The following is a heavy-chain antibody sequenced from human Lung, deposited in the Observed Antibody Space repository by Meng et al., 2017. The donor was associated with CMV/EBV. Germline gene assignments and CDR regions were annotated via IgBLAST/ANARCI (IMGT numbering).Heavy chain of an antibody. CDR1: GFTLNNNA. CDR3: ATSSLRGRITIFAVGFPLDS. Sequence: GGSLRLSCVVSGFTLNNNAMTWVRQAPGKGLEWVSTIVCGGRTTYYADSVKGRFTISRDSSKNTLYLEMNSLRAEDTAVYYCATSSLRGRITIFAVGFPLDSWGQGTLVTVSS. CDR2: IVCGGRTT. J-gene: IGHJ4*02. V-gene: IGHV3-23*01. D-gene: IGHD3-3*01.